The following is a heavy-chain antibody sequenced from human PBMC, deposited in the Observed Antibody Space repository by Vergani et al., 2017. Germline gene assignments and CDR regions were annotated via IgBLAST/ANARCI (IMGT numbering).Heavy chain of an antibody. CDR2: SSGSGGSI. Sequence: EVQLLESGGGLVQPGGSLRLSCAASGFTFSSYAMSWVRQAPGKGLEWVSGSSGSGGSILFADSVKGRFTLSRDDSKSTLFLQMNSLKVEDTAVYYCARETMGLGIGAFDIWGQGTMVTVSS. D-gene: IGHD7-27*01. J-gene: IGHJ3*02. V-gene: IGHV3-23*01. CDR3: ARETMGLGIGAFDI. CDR1: GFTFSSYA.